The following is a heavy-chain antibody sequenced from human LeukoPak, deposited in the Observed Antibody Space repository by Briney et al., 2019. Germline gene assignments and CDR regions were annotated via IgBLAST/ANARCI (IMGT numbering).Heavy chain of an antibody. CDR3: ARAPPRGDTFDI. CDR2: IYHSGST. CDR1: GGSISSGGYS. D-gene: IGHD3-10*01. V-gene: IGHV4-30-2*01. Sequence: SETLSLTCAVSGGSISSGGYSWSWIRQPPGKGLEWIGYIYHSGSTYYNPSLKSRVTISVDRSKNQFSLKLSSVTAADTAVYYCARAPPRGDTFDIWGQGTMVTVSS. J-gene: IGHJ3*02.